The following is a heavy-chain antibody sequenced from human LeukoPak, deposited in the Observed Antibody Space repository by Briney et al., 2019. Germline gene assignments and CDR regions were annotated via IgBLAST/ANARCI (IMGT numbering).Heavy chain of an antibody. CDR2: IYYTGSTT. D-gene: IGHD3-10*01. CDR1: GGSISGYY. CDR3: ARDQTYSGSGIYTYFDY. J-gene: IGHJ4*02. Sequence: SETLSLTCTVSGGSISGYYWSWIRQPPGKGLEWIGYIYYTGSTTSYNPSLKSRVTISSDTSKNQFSLKLSSVTAADTAVYYCARDQTYSGSGIYTYFDYWGQGILVTVSS. V-gene: IGHV4-59*01.